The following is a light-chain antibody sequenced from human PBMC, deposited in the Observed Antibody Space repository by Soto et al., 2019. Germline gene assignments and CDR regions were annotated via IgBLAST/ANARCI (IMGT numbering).Light chain of an antibody. V-gene: IGKV3-20*01. CDR1: QSVSSN. Sequence: IEMTQSPATLSVSPGEEATPSCRASQSVSSNLAWYQQKPGQAPRLLIYGASTRATGIPDRFSGSGSGTDFTLTISRLEPEDFAVYYCQHYGSSSYTFGQGTKVDIK. CDR3: QHYGSSSYT. J-gene: IGKJ2*01. CDR2: GAS.